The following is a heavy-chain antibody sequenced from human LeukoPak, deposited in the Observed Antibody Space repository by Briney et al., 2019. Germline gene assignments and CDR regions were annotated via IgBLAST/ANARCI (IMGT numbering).Heavy chain of an antibody. CDR1: GFTFSSYE. D-gene: IGHD1-1*01. CDR2: ISSSGSTI. V-gene: IGHV3-48*03. J-gene: IGHJ4*02. Sequence: PGGSLRLSCAASGFTFSSYEMNWVRQAPGKGLEWVSYISSSGSTIYYADSVKGRFTISRDNAKNSLYLQTNSLRAEDTAVYYCAREGPVERVFDYWGQGTLVTVSS. CDR3: AREGPVERVFDY.